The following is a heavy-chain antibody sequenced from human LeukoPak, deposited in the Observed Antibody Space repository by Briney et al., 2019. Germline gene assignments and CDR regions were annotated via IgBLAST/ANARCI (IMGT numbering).Heavy chain of an antibody. CDR2: IYYSGST. D-gene: IGHD5-18*01. CDR1: GGSFSGYY. CDR3: ARHFTATSDY. V-gene: IGHV4-34*01. Sequence: SETLSLTRAVYGGSFSGYYWSWIRQPPGKGLEWIGSIYYSGSTYYNPSLKSRVTISVDTSKNRFSLKLSSVTAADTAVYYCARHFTATSDYWGQGTLVTVSS. J-gene: IGHJ4*02.